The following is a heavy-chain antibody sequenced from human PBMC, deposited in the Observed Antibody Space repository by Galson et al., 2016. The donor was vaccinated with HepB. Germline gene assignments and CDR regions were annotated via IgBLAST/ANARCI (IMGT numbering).Heavy chain of an antibody. Sequence: SLRLSCAASGFTFSSYALSWVRQAPGKGLEWISPISGSGHNTYYADSVEGRFTISRDNSKNTLYLHMNSLRGEDAAIYFCTRVGPTGYYFDYWGQGALVTVST. CDR3: TRVGPTGYYFDY. CDR2: ISGSGHNT. D-gene: IGHD3-22*01. V-gene: IGHV3-23*01. J-gene: IGHJ4*02. CDR1: GFTFSSYA.